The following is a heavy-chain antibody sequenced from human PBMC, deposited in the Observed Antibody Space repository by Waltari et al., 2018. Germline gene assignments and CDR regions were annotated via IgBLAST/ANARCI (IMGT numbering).Heavy chain of an antibody. Sequence: QLQLQESGPGLVKPSETLSLTCTVSGGSISSSSYYWGWIRQPPGKGLEWIGSIYYSGSTYYNPSRKSRVTISVDTSKNQFSLKLSSVTAADTAVYYCARDVYCGGDCLKGNAFDIWGQGTMVTVSS. CDR2: IYYSGST. D-gene: IGHD2-21*01. J-gene: IGHJ3*02. CDR1: GGSISSSSYY. CDR3: ARDVYCGGDCLKGNAFDI. V-gene: IGHV4-39*07.